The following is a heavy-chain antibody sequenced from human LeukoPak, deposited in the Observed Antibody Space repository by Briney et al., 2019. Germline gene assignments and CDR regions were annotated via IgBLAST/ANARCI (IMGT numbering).Heavy chain of an antibody. CDR1: GDSINNYY. Sequence: SETLSLTCTVSGDSINNYYWSWIRQPPGKGLEWIGYIHYSGFTNNNPSLKSRVTIAVDTSKNQFSLKLNSVTAADTAIYYCARDGIRGNYFDYWGQGTLVTVSS. V-gene: IGHV4-59*01. CDR3: ARDGIRGNYFDY. CDR2: IHYSGFT. D-gene: IGHD1-1*01. J-gene: IGHJ4*02.